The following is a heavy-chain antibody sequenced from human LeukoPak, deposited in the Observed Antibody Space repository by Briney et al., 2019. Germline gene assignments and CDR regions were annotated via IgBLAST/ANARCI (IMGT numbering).Heavy chain of an antibody. Sequence: PSETLSLTCTVSGGSISSNGYYWAWFRQPPGKGLEWIGSIYYSGGTYYNPSLKSRATISIDTSKNQFSLKLRSVTAADTAVYYCARAYSSSWYFNWFDTWGQGTLVTVSS. D-gene: IGHD6-13*01. CDR2: IYYSGGT. J-gene: IGHJ5*02. CDR3: ARAYSSSWYFNWFDT. CDR1: GGSISSNGYY. V-gene: IGHV4-39*07.